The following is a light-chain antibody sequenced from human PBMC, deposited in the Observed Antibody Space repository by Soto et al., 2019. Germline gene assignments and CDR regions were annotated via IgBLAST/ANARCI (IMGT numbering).Light chain of an antibody. CDR3: STWDDSLNAVL. CDR2: YNN. V-gene: IGLV1-44*01. Sequence: QSVLTQPPSASETPGQRVSMSCSGSSSNIGSNTVNWYQQFPGTAPKLLIYYNNQRPSGVPDRFSGSKSGTSASLAISGLQSEDEADYYCSTWDDSLNAVLFGGGTKLTVL. J-gene: IGLJ2*01. CDR1: SSNIGSNT.